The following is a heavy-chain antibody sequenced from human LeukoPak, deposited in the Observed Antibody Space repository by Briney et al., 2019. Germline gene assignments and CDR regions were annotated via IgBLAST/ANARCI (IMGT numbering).Heavy chain of an antibody. Sequence: SETLSLTCTVSGGPISSYYWSWIRQPPGKGLEWIGYIYYSGSTNYNPSLKSRVTISVDTSKNQFSLKLSSVTAADTAVYYCARVEYYYDFYYFDYWGQGTLVTVSS. D-gene: IGHD3-22*01. CDR1: GGPISSYY. J-gene: IGHJ4*02. CDR2: IYYSGST. V-gene: IGHV4-59*01. CDR3: ARVEYYYDFYYFDY.